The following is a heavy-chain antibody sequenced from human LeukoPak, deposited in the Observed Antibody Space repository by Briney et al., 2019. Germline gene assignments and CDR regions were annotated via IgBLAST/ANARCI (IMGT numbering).Heavy chain of an antibody. J-gene: IGHJ6*03. D-gene: IGHD3-3*01. CDR3: ARGDFWSGPHYYYYMDV. V-gene: IGHV1-69*05. CDR2: IIPIFGTA. Sequence: GASVKVSCKASGGTLSSYAISWVRQAPGQGLEWMGGIIPIFGTANYAQKFQGRVTITTDESTSTAYMELSSLRSEDTAVYYCARGDFWSGPHYYYYMDVWGKGTTVTVSS. CDR1: GGTLSSYA.